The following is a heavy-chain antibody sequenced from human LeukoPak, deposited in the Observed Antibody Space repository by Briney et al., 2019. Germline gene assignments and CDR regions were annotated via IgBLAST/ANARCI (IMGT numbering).Heavy chain of an antibody. Sequence: PGGSLRLSCAASGFTFSDYYMSWIRQAPGKGLEWVSYISSSGSTIYYADSVKGRFTISRDNAKNSLYLQMTSLRAEDTAVYYCARDALEQWHLDYWGQGTLVTVSS. V-gene: IGHV3-11*01. CDR1: GFTFSDYY. CDR2: ISSSGSTI. J-gene: IGHJ4*02. D-gene: IGHD6-19*01. CDR3: ARDALEQWHLDY.